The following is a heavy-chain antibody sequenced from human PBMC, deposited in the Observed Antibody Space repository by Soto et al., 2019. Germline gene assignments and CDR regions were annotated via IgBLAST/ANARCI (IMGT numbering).Heavy chain of an antibody. CDR2: MYSTGNT. CDR3: AREFADHCNYEAY. D-gene: IGHD1-7*01. J-gene: IGHJ4*02. V-gene: IGHV4-4*07. CDR1: GGSIRSYH. Sequence: SETLSLTCSVSGGSIRSYHWSWIRQPAGKGLELIGRMYSTGNTNYNPSLKSRVTVSIDTSKTPFFLRLNSVPAADSAVYYCAREFADHCNYEAYWGQGTAVTVSS.